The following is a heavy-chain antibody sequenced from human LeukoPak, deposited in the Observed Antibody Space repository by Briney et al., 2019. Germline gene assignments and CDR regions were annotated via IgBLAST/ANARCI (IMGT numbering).Heavy chain of an antibody. CDR1: GGSIDNHY. J-gene: IGHJ5*01. D-gene: IGHD3-10*01. V-gene: IGHV4-59*11. Sequence: SKTLSLTCTVSGGSIDNHYWSWIRQPPGKGLEWIGCIYDRGPAYYNPSLKSRFTISVDRPKNQFFLNVTSLTAADTAVYYCARSRQASGLFNSWGQGTLVVVSS. CDR2: IYDRGPA. CDR3: ARSRQASGLFNS.